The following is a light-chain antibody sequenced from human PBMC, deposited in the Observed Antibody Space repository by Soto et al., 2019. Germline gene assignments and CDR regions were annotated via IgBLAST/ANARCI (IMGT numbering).Light chain of an antibody. CDR1: QSVSSSY. CDR2: GAS. CDR3: QQYGSSPRT. J-gene: IGKJ1*01. V-gene: IGKV3-20*01. Sequence: EIVLTQSPGTLSLSPGERATLSCRASQSVSSSYLAWYQQKPGQATRLLIYGASSRGTGIPDRFSGSGSGTDFTLTISRLEPEDFVVYYCQQYGSSPRTFGQGTKVEIK.